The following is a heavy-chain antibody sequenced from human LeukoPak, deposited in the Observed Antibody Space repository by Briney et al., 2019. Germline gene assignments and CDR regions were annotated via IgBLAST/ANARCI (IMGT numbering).Heavy chain of an antibody. V-gene: IGHV4-34*01. CDR3: ATRSSTLAAARCFDD. Sequence: ETLSLTCAVPGESFSAYFWSWIRQVPGKGLEWIGEIDHRGSSNYNPPLKSRATISVDTSKNHFSLSLTSVTAADTAVYYCATRSSTLAAARCFDDWGQGTVVTVSS. D-gene: IGHD6-6*01. CDR2: IDHRGSS. CDR1: GESFSAYF. J-gene: IGHJ4*03.